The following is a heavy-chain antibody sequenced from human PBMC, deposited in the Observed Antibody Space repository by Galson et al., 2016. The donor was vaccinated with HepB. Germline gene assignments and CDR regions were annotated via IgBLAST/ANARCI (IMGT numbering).Heavy chain of an antibody. V-gene: IGHV3-11*06. J-gene: IGHJ5*02. CDR1: GFNLSDYY. Sequence: SLRLSCAASGFNLSDYYSTWIRQAPGKGLEWISYISRSGRKTNYADSVKGRFTISRDNAKNSLYLQMNNLRAEDTAVYYCARVGKEYYSGSGGWFDPWGQGTLVIVSS. CDR2: ISRSGRKT. D-gene: IGHD3-10*01. CDR3: ARVGKEYYSGSGGWFDP.